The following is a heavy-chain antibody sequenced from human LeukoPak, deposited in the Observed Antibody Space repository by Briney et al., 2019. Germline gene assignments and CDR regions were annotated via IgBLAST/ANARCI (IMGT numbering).Heavy chain of an antibody. J-gene: IGHJ4*02. CDR1: GFTFSSYT. CDR3: VRSLDY. V-gene: IGHV3-23*01. CDR2: ITTSDGNT. Sequence: GGSLRLSCAASGFTFSSYTMSWVRQAPGKGLEWVSTITTSDGNTYYADSVKGRFTVSRDNSKNTVYLQMNSLRVEDTALYYCVRSLDYWGQGTLVTVSS.